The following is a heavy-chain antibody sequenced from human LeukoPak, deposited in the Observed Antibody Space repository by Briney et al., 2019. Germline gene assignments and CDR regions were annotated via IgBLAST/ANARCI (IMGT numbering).Heavy chain of an antibody. CDR2: IIPIFGTA. Sequence: GASVKVSCKASGGTFSSYAISWVRQAPGQGLEWMGGIIPIFGTANYAQKFQGRVTITTDESTSTAYMELSSLRSEDTAVYYCARGPYYDFWSGYILDYWGQGTLVTVSS. V-gene: IGHV1-69*05. J-gene: IGHJ4*02. D-gene: IGHD3-3*01. CDR1: GGTFSSYA. CDR3: ARGPYYDFWSGYILDY.